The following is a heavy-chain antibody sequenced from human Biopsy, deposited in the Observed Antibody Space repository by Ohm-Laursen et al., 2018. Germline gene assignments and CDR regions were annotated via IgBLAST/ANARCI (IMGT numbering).Heavy chain of an antibody. CDR3: ATKLTGYFHH. V-gene: IGHV1-69*06. Sequence: SSVKVSCEAPGGTFSNYGVNWVRQAPGQGLEWLGGNIPILGTGNYAQKFQDRVTVAADTSTSTATMELRSLRSDDTAVYYCATKLTGYFHHWGQGTLVIVSS. J-gene: IGHJ1*01. CDR1: GGTFSNYG. D-gene: IGHD3-9*01. CDR2: NIPILGTG.